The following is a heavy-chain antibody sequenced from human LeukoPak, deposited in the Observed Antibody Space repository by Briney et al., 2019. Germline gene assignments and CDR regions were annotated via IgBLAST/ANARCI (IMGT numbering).Heavy chain of an antibody. V-gene: IGHV1-46*01. CDR3: ATYTQSGAQGVSDY. J-gene: IGHJ4*02. Sequence: ASVKVSCKASGGTFSSYAISWVRQAPGQGLEWMGLIHPNDGDTKYAQEFQNRVTMTRDTSTSTVYMELSSLRSEDTAVYYCATYTQSGAQGVSDYWGQGTLVTVSS. CDR1: GGTFSSYA. CDR2: IHPNDGDT. D-gene: IGHD3-10*01.